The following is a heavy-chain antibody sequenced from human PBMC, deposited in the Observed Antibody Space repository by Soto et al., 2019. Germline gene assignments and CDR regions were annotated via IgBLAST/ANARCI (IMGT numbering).Heavy chain of an antibody. D-gene: IGHD3-22*01. Sequence: SVKVSCTASGGTFSSYAISWVRQAPGQGLEWMGGIIPIFGTANYAQKFQGRVTITADESTSTAYMELSSLRSEDTAVYYCAKDSYYHDTSGYYIFDYWGQGTLVTVSS. V-gene: IGHV1-69*13. J-gene: IGHJ4*02. CDR1: GGTFSSYA. CDR3: AKDSYYHDTSGYYIFDY. CDR2: IIPIFGTA.